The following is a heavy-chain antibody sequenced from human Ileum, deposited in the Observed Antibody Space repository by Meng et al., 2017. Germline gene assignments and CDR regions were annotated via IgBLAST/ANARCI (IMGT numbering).Heavy chain of an antibody. V-gene: IGHV1-8*03. D-gene: IGHD3-10*01. CDR3: ARGRITMVRGVRSYYFDY. CDR1: GYTFTSYD. J-gene: IGHJ4*02. CDR2: MNPNSGNT. Sequence: ASVKVSCKASGYTFTSYDINWVRQATGQGLEWMGWMNPNSGNTGYAQKFQGRVTITRNTSISTAYMKLSSLRSEDTAVYYCARGRITMVRGVRSYYFDYWGQGTLVTVSS.